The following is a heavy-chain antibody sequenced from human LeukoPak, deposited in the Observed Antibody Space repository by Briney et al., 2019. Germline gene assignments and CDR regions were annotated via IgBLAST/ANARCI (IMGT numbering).Heavy chain of an antibody. J-gene: IGHJ4*02. Sequence: GGSLRLSCAASRFTFSTYAMTWVRQAPGKGLEWVSVIFNSGTSTYYADSVKGRFTISRDNSKNTLHLQMSSLRAEDTAVYYCAKDMYGDFGGVDYWGQGTLVTVSS. D-gene: IGHD4-17*01. CDR1: RFTFSTYA. CDR3: AKDMYGDFGGVDY. CDR2: IFNSGTST. V-gene: IGHV3-23*01.